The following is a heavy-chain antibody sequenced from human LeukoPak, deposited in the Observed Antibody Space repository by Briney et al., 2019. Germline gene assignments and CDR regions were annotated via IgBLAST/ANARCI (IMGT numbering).Heavy chain of an antibody. CDR1: GYSISSGYY. Sequence: SETLSLTCTVSGYSISSGYYWGWIRQPPGKGLEWIGRVFTSGIISGNTNYNPSVKSRVTMSVDSSKNQFSLKLRSVTAADTAVYYCARDRYYYDSSSYFSAFDTWGQGTMVTVSS. CDR3: ARDRYYYDSSSYFSAFDT. J-gene: IGHJ3*02. CDR2: VFTSGIISGNT. D-gene: IGHD3-22*01. V-gene: IGHV4-38-2*02.